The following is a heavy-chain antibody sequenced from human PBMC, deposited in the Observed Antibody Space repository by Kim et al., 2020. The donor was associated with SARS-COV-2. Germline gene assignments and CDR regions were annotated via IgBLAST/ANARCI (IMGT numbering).Heavy chain of an antibody. V-gene: IGHV6-1*01. D-gene: IGHD6-19*01. J-gene: IGHJ4*02. Sequence: YSVSVKSRITINSDASKNQFSLQLNSVTPEDTAVYYCARGGGYNSGWAFDYLGQGILVTVSS. CDR3: ARGGGYNSGWAFDY.